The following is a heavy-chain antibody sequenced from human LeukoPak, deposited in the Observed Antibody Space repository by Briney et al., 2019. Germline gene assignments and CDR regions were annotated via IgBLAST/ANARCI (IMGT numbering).Heavy chain of an antibody. J-gene: IGHJ4*02. CDR1: GFTVSSNY. CDR2: IYSGGST. D-gene: IGHD5-18*01. Sequence: GGSLRLSCAASGFTVSSNYMSWVRQAPGKGLEWVSVIYSGGSTYYAGSVKGRFTISRDNSKNTLYLQMNSLRAEDTAVYYCARRATTERGYSYGLDFWGQGTLVTVSS. V-gene: IGHV3-53*01. CDR3: ARRATTERGYSYGLDF.